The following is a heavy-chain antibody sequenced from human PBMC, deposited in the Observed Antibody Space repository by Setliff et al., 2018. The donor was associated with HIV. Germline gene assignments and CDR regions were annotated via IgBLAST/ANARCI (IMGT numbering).Heavy chain of an antibody. Sequence: SETLSLTCTVSGGSISSSSYYWGWIRQPPGKGLEWIGSLYYSGTTYYNPSLKSRLTISVDTSKNQFSLKLSSVTAADTAVYYCARGYSSSSFILWGQGTLVTVSS. V-gene: IGHV4-39*01. D-gene: IGHD6-6*01. CDR2: LYYSGTT. J-gene: IGHJ4*02. CDR1: GGSISSSSYY. CDR3: ARGYSSSSFIL.